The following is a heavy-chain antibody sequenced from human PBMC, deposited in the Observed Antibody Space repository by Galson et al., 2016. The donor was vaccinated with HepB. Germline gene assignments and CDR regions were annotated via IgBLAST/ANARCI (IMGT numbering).Heavy chain of an antibody. CDR1: GGTFSNYG. D-gene: IGHD3-10*01. Sequence: SVKVSCKASGGTFSNYGISWVRQAPGQGLEWMGGITPIFGTSNCAQKFQGRVTITADKSTSTAYMELNRLRSEDSAVYYCAREIPNFGSGSYQGIYYYYYGMDVWGQGTTVTVSS. CDR3: AREIPNFGSGSYQGIYYYYYGMDV. CDR2: ITPIFGTS. J-gene: IGHJ6*02. V-gene: IGHV1-69*06.